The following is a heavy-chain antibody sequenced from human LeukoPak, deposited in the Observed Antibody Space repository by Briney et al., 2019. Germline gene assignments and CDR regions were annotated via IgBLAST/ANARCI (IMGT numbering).Heavy chain of an antibody. Sequence: PSETLSLTCTVSGGSISSSSDYRGWIRQSPGKGLEWIGSLYYSGNTYYNPSLKSRVTISVDTSKNQFSLNLRSVTAADTAVYYCARAEAYCTSSSCYPNWFDPWGQGILVTVSS. V-gene: IGHV4-39*07. CDR1: GGSISSSSDY. J-gene: IGHJ5*02. D-gene: IGHD2-2*01. CDR3: ARAEAYCTSSSCYPNWFDP. CDR2: LYYSGNT.